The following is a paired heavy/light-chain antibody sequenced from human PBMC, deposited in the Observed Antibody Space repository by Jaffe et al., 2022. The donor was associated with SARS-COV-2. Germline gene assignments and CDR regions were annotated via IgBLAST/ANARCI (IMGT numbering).Heavy chain of an antibody. V-gene: IGHV4-61*01. Sequence: QVQLQESGPGLVKPSETLSLICTVSGGSVSSGSYYWSWIRQPPGKGLEWIGYIYYSGSTNYNPSLKSRVTISVDRSKNQFSLKLSSVTAADTAVYYCAREGCSGGSCYQLEYSFDYWGQGTLVTVSS. CDR1: GGSVSSGSYY. CDR2: IYYSGST. CDR3: AREGCSGGSCYQLEYSFDY. J-gene: IGHJ4*02. D-gene: IGHD2-15*01.
Light chain of an antibody. V-gene: IGKV3-20*01. J-gene: IGKJ1*01. CDR2: AAS. CDR3: QQYGSSPRT. Sequence: EIVLTQSPGTLSLSPGERATLSCRASQGVSSSYLAWYQQKPGQAPRLLIYAASTRATGIPDRFSGSGSGTDFTLTISRLEPEDFAVYYCQQYGSSPRTFGQGTKVEIK. CDR1: QGVSSSY.